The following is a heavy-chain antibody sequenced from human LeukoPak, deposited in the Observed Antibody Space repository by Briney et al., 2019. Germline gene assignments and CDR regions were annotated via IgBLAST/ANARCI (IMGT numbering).Heavy chain of an antibody. CDR3: ARLDGSYFLFDP. Sequence: SETLSLTCTVSGYSISSGYYWGWIRQPPGKGLEWIGSIYHSGSTNYNPSLKSRVTISVDTSKNQFSLKLSSVTAADTAVYYCARLDGSYFLFDPWGQGTLVTVSS. CDR1: GYSISSGYY. J-gene: IGHJ5*02. V-gene: IGHV4-38-2*02. CDR2: IYHSGST. D-gene: IGHD1-26*01.